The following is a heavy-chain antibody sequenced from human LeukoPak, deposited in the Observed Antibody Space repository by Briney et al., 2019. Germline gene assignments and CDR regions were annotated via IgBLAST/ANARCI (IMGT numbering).Heavy chain of an antibody. J-gene: IGHJ6*02. Sequence: SETLSLTCAVYGGSFSGYYWSWIRQPPGKGLEWIGEINHSGSTNYNPSLKSRVTISVDTSKNQFSLKLSSVTAVDTAVYYCARAPGPYCSGGSCYDYYYGMDVWGQGTTVTVSS. CDR1: GGSFSGYY. D-gene: IGHD2-15*01. V-gene: IGHV4-34*01. CDR3: ARAPGPYCSGGSCYDYYYGMDV. CDR2: INHSGST.